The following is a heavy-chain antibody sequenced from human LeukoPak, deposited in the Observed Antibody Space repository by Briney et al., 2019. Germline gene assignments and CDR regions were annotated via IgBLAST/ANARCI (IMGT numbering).Heavy chain of an antibody. D-gene: IGHD5-18*01. CDR2: IYYSGST. V-gene: IGHV4-30-4*08. J-gene: IGHJ4*02. Sequence: SETLSLTCTVSGGSISSGDYYWSWLRQPPGKGLEWIGYIYYSGSTYYNPSLKSRVTISVDTSKNQFSLKLSSVTAADTAVYYCARDLGASYGGLGYWGQGTLVTVSS. CDR1: GGSISSGDYY. CDR3: ARDLGASYGGLGY.